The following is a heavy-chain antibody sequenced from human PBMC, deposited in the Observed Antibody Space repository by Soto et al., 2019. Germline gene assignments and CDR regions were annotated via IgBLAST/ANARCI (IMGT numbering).Heavy chain of an antibody. V-gene: IGHV1-69*13. CDR3: AREVSKLIVPEPYYLDY. D-gene: IGHD3-16*02. CDR1: GGTFSSYA. CDR2: IIPIFGTA. Sequence: ASVKVSCKASGGTFSSYAISCVLQSPLQGLEWMGGIIPIFGTANYAQKFQGRVTITADESTSTAYMELSSLRSEDTAVYYCAREVSKLIVPEPYYLDYWGQGTLVTVSS. J-gene: IGHJ4*02.